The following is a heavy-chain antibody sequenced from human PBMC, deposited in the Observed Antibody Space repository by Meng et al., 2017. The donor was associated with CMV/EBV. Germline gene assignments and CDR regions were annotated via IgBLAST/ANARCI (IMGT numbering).Heavy chain of an antibody. CDR3: ARKASRITIFGVVYYFDY. V-gene: IGHV1-2*02. Sequence: ASVKVSCKASGYTFTGYYMHWVRQAPGQGLEWMGWINPNSGGTNYAQKFKGRVTMTRDTSISTAYMELSRLRSDDTAVYYCARKASRITIFGVVYYFDYWGQGTLVTSPQ. J-gene: IGHJ4*02. D-gene: IGHD3-3*01. CDR2: INPNSGGT. CDR1: GYTFTGYY.